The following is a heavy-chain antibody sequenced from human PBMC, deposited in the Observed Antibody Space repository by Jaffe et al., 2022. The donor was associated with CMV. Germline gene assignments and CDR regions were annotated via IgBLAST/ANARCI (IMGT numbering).Heavy chain of an antibody. J-gene: IGHJ5*02. CDR2: IYYSGST. V-gene: IGHV4-39*01. CDR1: GGSISSSSYY. D-gene: IGHD2-15*01. CDR3: ARLIQDIVVVVAASTLPSFDP. Sequence: QLQLQESGPGLVKPSETLSLTCTVSGGSISSSSYYWGWIRQPPGKGLEWIGSIYYSGSTYYNPSLKSRVTISVDTSKNQFSLKLSSVTAADTAVYYCARLIQDIVVVVAASTLPSFDPWGQGTLVTVSS.